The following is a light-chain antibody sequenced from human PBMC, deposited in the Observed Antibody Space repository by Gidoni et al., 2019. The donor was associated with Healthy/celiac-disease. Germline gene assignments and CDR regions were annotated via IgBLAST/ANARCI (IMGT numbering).Light chain of an antibody. V-gene: IGLV3-21*02. CDR3: QVWDSSSDHAWV. CDR2: DDS. J-gene: IGLJ3*02. Sequence: HVLTQRRLVSVVPGRTARIACGGNNIGSKSVHWYQQTPGQAPVLVVYDDSARPSGIPERFSGSNSGNTATLTISRVEAGDEADYYWQVWDSSSDHAWVFGGGTKLTVL. CDR1: NIGSKS.